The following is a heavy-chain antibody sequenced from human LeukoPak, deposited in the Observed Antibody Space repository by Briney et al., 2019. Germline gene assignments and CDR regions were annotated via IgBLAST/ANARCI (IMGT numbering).Heavy chain of an antibody. Sequence: PGGSLRLSCAASGFTFSDHYMDWVRQAPGKGLEWVGRTRNKANSYTTEYAASVKGRFTISRDDSKNSLYLQMNSLKTEDTAVYHCARVITDGYGRFDYWGQGTLVTVSS. D-gene: IGHD2-15*01. J-gene: IGHJ4*02. V-gene: IGHV3-72*01. CDR1: GFTFSDHY. CDR2: TRNKANSYTT. CDR3: ARVITDGYGRFDY.